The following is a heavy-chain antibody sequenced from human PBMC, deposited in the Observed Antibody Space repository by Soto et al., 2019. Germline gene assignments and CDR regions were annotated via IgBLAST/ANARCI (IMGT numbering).Heavy chain of an antibody. V-gene: IGHV4-34*01. J-gene: IGHJ4*02. Sequence: SETLSLTCAVYGGSFSGYYWSWIRQPPGKGLEWIGEINHSGSTNYNPSLKSRVTISIDRSKNHFSLKLSSVTAADTAVYYCARGKPVAEAGPFDYGGQGTLVTFSS. CDR2: INHSGST. D-gene: IGHD6-13*01. CDR3: ARGKPVAEAGPFDY. CDR1: GGSFSGYY.